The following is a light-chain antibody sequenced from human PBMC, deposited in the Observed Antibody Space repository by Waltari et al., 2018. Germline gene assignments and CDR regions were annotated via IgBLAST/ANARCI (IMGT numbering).Light chain of an antibody. J-gene: IGKJ1*01. CDR3: MQGIHLLRT. V-gene: IGKV2-29*03. CDR2: EVS. Sequence: DIVMTQTPLSLSVTPGQPASISCKSSQSLLHSDGKTYLDWYLQKPGQSPQLLIYEVSCRFSGVPDRFSGSGSGTDFTLKISRVEAEDVGVYYCMQGIHLLRTFGQGTKVEIK. CDR1: QSLLHSDGKTY.